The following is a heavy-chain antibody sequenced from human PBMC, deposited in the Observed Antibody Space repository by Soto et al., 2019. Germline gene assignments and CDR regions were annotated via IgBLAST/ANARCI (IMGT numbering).Heavy chain of an antibody. V-gene: IGHV3-48*03. CDR1: GFTFSSYE. CDR3: AREEINCGGDCYSL. CDR2: ISSSGSLI. D-gene: IGHD2-21*02. Sequence: EVQLVESGGDLVQPGGSLRLSCAASGFTFSSYEMNWVRQGPGKGLEWISYISSSGSLIYYADSVRGRFTISRDSAKNSLYLQMNSLRAKDTAVYYCAREEINCGGDCYSLWGQGTLVTVSS. J-gene: IGHJ4*02.